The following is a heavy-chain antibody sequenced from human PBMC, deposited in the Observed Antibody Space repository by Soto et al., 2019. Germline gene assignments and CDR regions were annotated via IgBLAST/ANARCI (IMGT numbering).Heavy chain of an antibody. V-gene: IGHV3-48*01. Sequence: EVQLVESGGDLVQPGGSLRLSCAASGFTFDTYSMNWVRQAPGKGLEWVAYISYTETKHYADSVAGRCTISRDNAKNSLYIQMTSRSVAVTAVYFCTRDPNALDVWGQGTLVTVSS. CDR2: ISYTETK. CDR1: GFTFDTYS. D-gene: IGHD3-9*01. J-gene: IGHJ1*01. CDR3: TRDPNALDV.